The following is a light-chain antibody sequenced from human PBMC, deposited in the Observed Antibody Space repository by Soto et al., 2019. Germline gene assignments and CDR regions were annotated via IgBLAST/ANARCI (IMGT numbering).Light chain of an antibody. V-gene: IGLV2-14*01. CDR3: SSYTSTNTWV. Sequence: QSALTQPPSASGSPGQSVTISCTGAGTDVGQYNYVSWYQQHPGKAPKFMIFEVSNRPSGVSNRFSGSKSGKTASLTISGLQAEDEADYYCSSYTSTNTWVFGGGTKLTVL. CDR1: GTDVGQYNY. J-gene: IGLJ3*02. CDR2: EVS.